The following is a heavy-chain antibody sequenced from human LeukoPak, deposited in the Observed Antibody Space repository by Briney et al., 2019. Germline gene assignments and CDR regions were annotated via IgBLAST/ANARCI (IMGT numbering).Heavy chain of an antibody. Sequence: ASVKVSCKASGYTFTSYAMHWVRQAPGQRVEWMGWINAGNGNTKYSQKFQGRVTITRDTSASTAYMELSSLRSEDTAVYYCARDRDDYYFDYWGQGTLVTVSS. CDR2: INAGNGNT. J-gene: IGHJ4*02. CDR1: GYTFTSYA. CDR3: ARDRDDYYFDY. V-gene: IGHV1-3*01. D-gene: IGHD1-1*01.